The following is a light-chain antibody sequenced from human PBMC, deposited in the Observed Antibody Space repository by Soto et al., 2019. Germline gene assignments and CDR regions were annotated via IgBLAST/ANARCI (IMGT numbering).Light chain of an antibody. V-gene: IGKV3-15*01. CDR3: QQYSNWPLT. CDR1: QSVSSG. Sequence: ETVMTQSPATLSVSPGERATLSCRASQSVSSGLAWYQQKPGQAPRPLIYGASTRATGIPARFSGSGSGTEFTLTISSLQSDDCAVYYCQQYSNWPLTFGGGTKVEIK. J-gene: IGKJ4*01. CDR2: GAS.